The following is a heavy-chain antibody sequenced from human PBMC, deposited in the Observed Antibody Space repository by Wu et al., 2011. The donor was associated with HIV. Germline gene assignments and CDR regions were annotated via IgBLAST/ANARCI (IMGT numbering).Heavy chain of an antibody. CDR2: ISPASGDT. J-gene: IGHJ3*02. CDR1: AYSFTVFD. V-gene: IGHV1-2*02. D-gene: IGHD2-15*01. Sequence: QVQLVQSGTEVRKPGASVKVSCKTSAYSFTVFDIHWVRQAPGQGLEWMGFISPASGDTFFAEKFQGRFILTSDKSIDTVYMEVPSLRSDDTATYYCARDTHIWGHGTTVIVSS. CDR3: ARDTHI.